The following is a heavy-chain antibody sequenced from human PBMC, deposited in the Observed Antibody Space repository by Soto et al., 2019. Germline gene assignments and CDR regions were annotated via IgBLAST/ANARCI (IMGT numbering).Heavy chain of an antibody. Sequence: EVQLVESGGGLVQPGGSLRLSCAASGFTFSSYWMYWVRQAPGKGLVWVSRIKTDGSITGYADSVKGRFTVSRDNARDMLYLQMNSLRAEDTAVYYCAKDMNSVPEYWGQGTLVTVSS. CDR1: GFTFSSYW. CDR2: IKTDGSIT. V-gene: IGHV3-74*01. CDR3: AKDMNSVPEY. J-gene: IGHJ4*02. D-gene: IGHD1-7*01.